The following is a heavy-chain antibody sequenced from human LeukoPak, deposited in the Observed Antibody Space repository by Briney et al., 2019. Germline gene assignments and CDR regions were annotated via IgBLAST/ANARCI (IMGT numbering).Heavy chain of an antibody. D-gene: IGHD1-1*01. V-gene: IGHV1-18*01. J-gene: IGHJ4*02. CDR2: IIAYNGNT. CDR3: ARENWNYFDY. Sequence: GASVKVSCKASGYTFTSYGISCVRQAPGQGREWMGWIIAYNGNTNYAQQLPGRVPMTTDPSTSTAYMELRSLRSDDTAVYYCARENWNYFDYWGQGTLVTVSS. CDR1: GYTFTSYG.